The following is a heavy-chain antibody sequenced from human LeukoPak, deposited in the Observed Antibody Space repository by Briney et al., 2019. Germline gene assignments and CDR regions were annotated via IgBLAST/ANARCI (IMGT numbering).Heavy chain of an antibody. V-gene: IGHV3-48*03. CDR2: IRSSGSTI. Sequence: GGSLSLSCSASGFTFSSYELYRARPAPGMGPEWVSYIRSSGSTIYYEDSVKARLTISRVNAKNSLYLQINSLRAEDTAVYYCAREPRLRIAVAGTSDAVDIWGQGTMVTVSS. CDR1: GFTFSSYE. CDR3: AREPRLRIAVAGTSDAVDI. D-gene: IGHD6-19*01. J-gene: IGHJ3*02.